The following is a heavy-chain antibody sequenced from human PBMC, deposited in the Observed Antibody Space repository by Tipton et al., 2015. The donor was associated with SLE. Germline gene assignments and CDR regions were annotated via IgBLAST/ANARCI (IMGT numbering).Heavy chain of an antibody. CDR2: IYYSGRT. V-gene: IGHV4-39*07. CDR1: GDSISSSSYY. Sequence: TLSLTCIVSGDSISSSSYYWGWIRQPPGKGLEWIASIYYSGRTYYNPSLKSRVTISVDTSKNQFSLKLSSVTAADTAVYYCARYIVVVRYFDYWGQGTLVTVSS. D-gene: IGHD2-21*01. CDR3: ARYIVVVRYFDY. J-gene: IGHJ4*02.